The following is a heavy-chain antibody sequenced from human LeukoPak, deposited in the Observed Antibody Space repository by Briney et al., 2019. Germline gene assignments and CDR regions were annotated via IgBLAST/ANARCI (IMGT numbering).Heavy chain of an antibody. J-gene: IGHJ3*02. CDR1: GFTFDDYT. CDR2: ISWDGGST. CDR3: AKGVLGDIVVVPAAVGAFDI. Sequence: GGSLRLSCAASGFTFDDYTMHWVHQAPGKGLEWVSLISWDGGSTYYADSVKGRFTISRDNSKNSLYLQMNSLRTEDTALYYCAKGVLGDIVVVPAAVGAFDIWGQGTMVTVSS. V-gene: IGHV3-43*01. D-gene: IGHD2-2*01.